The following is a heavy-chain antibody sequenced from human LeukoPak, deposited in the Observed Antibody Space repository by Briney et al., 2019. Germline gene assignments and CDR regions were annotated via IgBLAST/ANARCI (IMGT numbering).Heavy chain of an antibody. Sequence: VASAKVSCKASGYTFTGYYMHWVRQAPGQGLEWMGWINPNSGGTNYAQKFQGRVTMTRDTSISTAYMELSRLRSDDTAVYYCARAPPMIVVVAHNWFDPWGQGTLVTVSS. D-gene: IGHD3-22*01. CDR1: GYTFTGYY. V-gene: IGHV1-2*02. CDR3: ARAPPMIVVVAHNWFDP. J-gene: IGHJ5*02. CDR2: INPNSGGT.